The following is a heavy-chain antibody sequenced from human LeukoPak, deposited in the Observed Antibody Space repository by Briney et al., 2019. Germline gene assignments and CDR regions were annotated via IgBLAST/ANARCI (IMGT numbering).Heavy chain of an antibody. CDR1: GFTFSSHG. CDR2: SSSIGGRT. J-gene: IGHJ1*01. D-gene: IGHD3-16*01. Sequence: GGTLRLSCAASGFTFSSHGMNWVRRAPGKGLEWVSGSSSIGGRTYYADSVKGWFTVTRDNSRNTLHLQMNSLRVEDTGVYYCAKDDAWGRFYHWGQGTLVTVSS. CDR3: AKDDAWGRFYH. V-gene: IGHV3-23*01.